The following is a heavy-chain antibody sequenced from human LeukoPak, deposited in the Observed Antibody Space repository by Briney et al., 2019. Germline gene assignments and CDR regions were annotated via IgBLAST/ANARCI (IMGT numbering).Heavy chain of an antibody. CDR1: GGSISNYY. CDR3: ARVAGSSGWSPKSYYYYGMDV. D-gene: IGHD6-19*01. Sequence: SETLSLTCSVSGGSISNYYWSWIRQPPGKGLEWIGYLYYSGDTNYNPSLKSRVTISVDTSKNQFSLKLSSVTAADTAVYYCARVAGSSGWSPKSYYYYGMDVWGQGTTVTVSS. CDR2: LYYSGDT. V-gene: IGHV4-59*01. J-gene: IGHJ6*02.